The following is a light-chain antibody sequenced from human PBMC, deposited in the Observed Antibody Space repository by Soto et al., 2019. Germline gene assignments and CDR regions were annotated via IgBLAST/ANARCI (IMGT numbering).Light chain of an antibody. V-gene: IGKV1-39*01. Sequence: DIQMTQSPSSLSASVGDRVTITCRATQSIGNYLNWYQQRPGKAPNVLIYAASSLQSGVPSRFSGSGSGTDLTLTISSLQPEDFATYFCQQSYSTLLTFGGGTKVEIK. CDR2: AAS. J-gene: IGKJ4*01. CDR3: QQSYSTLLT. CDR1: QSIGNY.